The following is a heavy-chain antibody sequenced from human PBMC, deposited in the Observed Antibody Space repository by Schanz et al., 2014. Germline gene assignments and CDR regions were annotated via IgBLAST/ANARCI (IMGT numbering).Heavy chain of an antibody. J-gene: IGHJ4*02. CDR3: ARGRTFDY. CDR1: GGTFSSYT. CDR2: MNPNSGNP. Sequence: QVHLVQSGAEVKKPGSSVKVSCKASGGTFSSYTINWVRQAPGQGLEWLGWMNPNSGNPGFAQKFRGRVTMTRNTSMSTAYIELHILTSEDTAVYYCARGRTFDYWGQGTLVTVSS. V-gene: IGHV1-8*02.